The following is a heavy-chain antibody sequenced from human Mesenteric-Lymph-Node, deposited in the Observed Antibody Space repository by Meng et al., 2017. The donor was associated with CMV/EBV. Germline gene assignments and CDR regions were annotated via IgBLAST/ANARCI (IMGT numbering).Heavy chain of an antibody. D-gene: IGHD3-16*01. V-gene: IGHV3-7*01. CDR3: ARDMGIYTNYVYY. CDR1: GFTFTTYG. J-gene: IGHJ4*02. Sequence: GESLKISCAASGFTFTTYGIHWVRQGPGKGLEWVANINEDGSDIYYADSVKGRFTISRDNAKNSLNLQMNTLRAEDTAIYYCARDMGIYTNYVYYWGQGALVTVSS. CDR2: INEDGSDI.